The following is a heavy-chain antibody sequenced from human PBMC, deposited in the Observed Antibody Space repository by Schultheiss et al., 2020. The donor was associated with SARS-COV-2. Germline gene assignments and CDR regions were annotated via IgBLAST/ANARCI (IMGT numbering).Heavy chain of an antibody. J-gene: IGHJ6*02. CDR3: AKPLSEGYSSPRGAYYYYGMDV. D-gene: IGHD6-13*01. Sequence: GESLKISCAASGFNFTNYAMSWVRQAPGKGLEWLSLISGSGGSTYYADSVKGRLTISRDNSKNTLYLRMSSLRAGDTAVYFCAKPLSEGYSSPRGAYYYYGMDVWGQGTTVTVSS. CDR2: ISGSGGST. V-gene: IGHV3-23*01. CDR1: GFNFTNYA.